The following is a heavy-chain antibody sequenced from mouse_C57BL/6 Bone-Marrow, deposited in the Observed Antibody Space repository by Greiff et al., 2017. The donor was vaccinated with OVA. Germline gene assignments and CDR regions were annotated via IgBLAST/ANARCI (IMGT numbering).Heavy chain of an antibody. D-gene: IGHD6-1*01. J-gene: IGHJ2*01. CDR3: ARALAPYVDY. CDR1: GFSLTSYA. CDR2: IWTGGGT. Sequence: QVQLQQSGPGLVAPSQSLSITCTVSGFSLTSYAISWVRQPPGKGLEWLGVIWTGGGTNYNSAIKSRLSISKDNSKRQVLLKRNSLQTDDTARYYCARALAPYVDYWGQGTTLTVSS. V-gene: IGHV2-9-1*01.